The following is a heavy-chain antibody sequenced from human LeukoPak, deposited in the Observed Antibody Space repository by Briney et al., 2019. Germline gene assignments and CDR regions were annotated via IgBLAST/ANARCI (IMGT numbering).Heavy chain of an antibody. CDR3: AKRAAPLYFFDY. J-gene: IGHJ4*02. V-gene: IGHV3-23*01. CDR2: INSGGGST. Sequence: GGSLRLSCAASGFTFSSYAMRWVRQAPGKGLEWVSAINSGGGSTYYADSVKGRFTISRDNSKNTLYLQMNSLRAEDTAVYYCAKRAAPLYFFDYWGQGTLVTPSS. CDR1: GFTFSSYA. D-gene: IGHD6-25*01.